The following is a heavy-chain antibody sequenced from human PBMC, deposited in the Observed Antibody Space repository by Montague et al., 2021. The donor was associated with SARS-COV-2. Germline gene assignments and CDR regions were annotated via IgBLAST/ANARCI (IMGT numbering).Heavy chain of an antibody. D-gene: IGHD3-9*01. CDR3: ASGYDLLTGYYPFDY. V-gene: IGHV3-30*04. J-gene: IGHJ4*02. CDR2: ISYDGSNK. CDR1: GFTFSSYA. Sequence: SLRLSCAASGFTFSSYAMHWVRQAPGEGLEWVAVISYDGSNKYYADSVKGRFTISRDNSKNTLYLQMNSLRAEDTAVYYCASGYDLLTGYYPFDYWGQGTLVTVSS.